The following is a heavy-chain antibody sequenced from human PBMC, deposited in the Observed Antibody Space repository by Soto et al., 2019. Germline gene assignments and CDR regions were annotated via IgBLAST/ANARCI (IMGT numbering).Heavy chain of an antibody. J-gene: IGHJ4*02. CDR3: AYALSSGYQAFDY. CDR2: IYWDDDK. V-gene: IGHV2-5*02. CDR1: GFSLTTSGVG. Sequence: QITLKESGPTLVKPTQTLTLTCTFSGFSLTTSGVGVGWIRQPPGKALEWLALIYWDDDKRYSPSLKSRLTNTRDTSKNQQVLTLTYVDPLDTATYCCAYALSSGYQAFDYWRQVTLVTVS. D-gene: IGHD6-19*01.